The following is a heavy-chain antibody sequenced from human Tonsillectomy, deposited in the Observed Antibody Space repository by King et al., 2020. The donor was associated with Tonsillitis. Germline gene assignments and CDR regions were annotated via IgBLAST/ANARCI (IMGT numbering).Heavy chain of an antibody. D-gene: IGHD3-22*01. CDR1: GDSVSSNSAA. CDR3: ARAPRGYYYDSSGYYPRVGYFDL. Sequence: VQLQQSGPGLVKPSQTLSLTCAISGDSVSSNSAAWNWLRQSPSRGLEWLGRTYYRSKWYNDYAVSVKSRITINPDTSKNQFSLQLNSVTPEDTAVYYCARAPRGYYYDSSGYYPRVGYFDLWGRGTLVTVSS. CDR2: TYYRSKWYN. V-gene: IGHV6-1*01. J-gene: IGHJ2*01.